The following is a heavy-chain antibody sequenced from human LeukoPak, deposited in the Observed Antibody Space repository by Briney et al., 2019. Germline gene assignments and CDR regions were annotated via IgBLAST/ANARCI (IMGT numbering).Heavy chain of an antibody. D-gene: IGHD3-9*01. V-gene: IGHV4-39*07. Sequence: SETLSLTCTVSGGSISSSGYYWGWVRQPPGKGLEWIGEINHSGSTNYNPSLKSRVTISVDTSKNQFSLKLSSVTAADTAVYYCARGLRYYDILTGYYTYYFDYWGQGTLVTVSS. CDR3: ARGLRYYDILTGYYTYYFDY. CDR2: INHSGST. J-gene: IGHJ4*02. CDR1: GGSISSSGYY.